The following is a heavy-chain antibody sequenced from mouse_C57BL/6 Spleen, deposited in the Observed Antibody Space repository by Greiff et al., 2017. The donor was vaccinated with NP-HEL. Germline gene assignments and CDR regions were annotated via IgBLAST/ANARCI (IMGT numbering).Heavy chain of an antibody. V-gene: IGHV1-52*01. CDR2: IDPSDSET. CDR1: GYTFTSYW. Sequence: VQLQQPGAELVRPGSSVKLSCKASGYTFTSYWMHWVKQRPIQGLEWIGNIDPSDSETHYNQKFKDKATLTVDKSSSTAYMQLSSLTSEDSAVYYGARGGSTTLASAMDYWGQGTSVTVSS. CDR3: ARGGSTTLASAMDY. J-gene: IGHJ4*01. D-gene: IGHD1-1*01.